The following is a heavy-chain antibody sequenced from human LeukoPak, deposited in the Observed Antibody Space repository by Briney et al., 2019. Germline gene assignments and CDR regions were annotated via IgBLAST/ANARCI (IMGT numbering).Heavy chain of an antibody. Sequence: GGSLRLSCAASGFIFSDYYMTWIRQAPGKGLEWVSYISSSGSTIYYADSVKGRFTISRDNAKNSPYLQMNSLRAEDTAVYYCARVGSSSSHFDYWGQGTLITVSS. CDR1: GFIFSDYY. J-gene: IGHJ4*02. CDR2: ISSSGSTI. CDR3: ARVGSSSSHFDY. V-gene: IGHV3-11*01. D-gene: IGHD6-13*01.